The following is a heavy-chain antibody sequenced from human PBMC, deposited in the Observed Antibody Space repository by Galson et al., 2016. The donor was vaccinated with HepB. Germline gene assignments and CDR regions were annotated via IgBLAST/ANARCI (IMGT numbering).Heavy chain of an antibody. D-gene: IGHD6-13*01. Sequence: QSGAEVKKPGESLKISCKGSGYIFTNNWIAWVRQMPGKGLEWMGTIHPGDSDTRYSPSFQGQVTISADKSVRTAYLQWTTLKASDTAMYYCARRVTAAGFDPWGQGTLVIVSS. CDR1: GYIFTNNW. J-gene: IGHJ5*02. CDR3: ARRVTAAGFDP. V-gene: IGHV5-51*01. CDR2: IHPGDSDT.